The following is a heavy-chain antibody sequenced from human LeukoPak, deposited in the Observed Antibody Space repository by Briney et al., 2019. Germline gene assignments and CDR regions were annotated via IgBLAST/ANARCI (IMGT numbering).Heavy chain of an antibody. V-gene: IGHV4-30-2*01. Sequence: SQTLSLTCAVSGGSISSGSYSWSWIRQPPGKGLEWIGYIYPRGSTYYNPSLKSRVTISVDRSKNQFSLKLSSVTAADTAVYYCARRGLDGGYFDYWGQGTLVTVSS. CDR2: IYPRGST. J-gene: IGHJ4*02. CDR3: ARRGLDGGYFDY. CDR1: GGSISSGSYS.